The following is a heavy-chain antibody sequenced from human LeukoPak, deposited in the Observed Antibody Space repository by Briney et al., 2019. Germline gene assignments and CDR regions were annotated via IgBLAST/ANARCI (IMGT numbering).Heavy chain of an antibody. V-gene: IGHV3-21*05. Sequence: GGSLRLSCAASGFTFSSYSMNWVRQAPGKGLEWVSYISSSSSYIYYADSVKGRFTISRDNAKNSLYLQMNSLRAEDTVVYYCARDLKEDIVVVVAANSHWGQGTLVTVSS. CDR2: ISSSSSYI. CDR3: ARDLKEDIVVVVAANSH. J-gene: IGHJ4*02. D-gene: IGHD2-15*01. CDR1: GFTFSSYS.